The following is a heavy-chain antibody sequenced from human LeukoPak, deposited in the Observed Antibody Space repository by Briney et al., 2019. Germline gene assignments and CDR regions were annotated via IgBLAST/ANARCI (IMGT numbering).Heavy chain of an antibody. CDR1: GFTFRSHA. CDR3: AKSQQLELFFGPDAFDI. V-gene: IGHV3-23*01. J-gene: IGHJ3*02. D-gene: IGHD1-1*01. CDR2: ITGSGAGGT. Sequence: PGGSLRLSCGASGFTFRSHAMNWVRQAPGKGLEWVSAITGSGAGGTDYADSVKGRFTISRDNSKNTVYLEMNSLRAEDTAVYYCAKSQQLELFFGPDAFDIWGQGTMVTVSS.